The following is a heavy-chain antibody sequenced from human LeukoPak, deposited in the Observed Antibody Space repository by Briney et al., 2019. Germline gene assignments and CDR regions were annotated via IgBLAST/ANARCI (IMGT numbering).Heavy chain of an antibody. D-gene: IGHD3-10*01. J-gene: IGHJ6*02. CDR1: GGSISSYY. Sequence: SETLSLTCTVSGGSISSYYWSWIRQPPGKGLECIGYIYYSGSTNYNPSLKSRVTISVDTSKNQFSLKLSSVTAADTAVYYCARDRGNQQDGMDVWGQGTTVTVS. CDR3: ARDRGNQQDGMDV. CDR2: IYYSGST. V-gene: IGHV4-59*01.